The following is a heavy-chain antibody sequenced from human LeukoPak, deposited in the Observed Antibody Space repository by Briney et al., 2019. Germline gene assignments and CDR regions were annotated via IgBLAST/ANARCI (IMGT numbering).Heavy chain of an antibody. Sequence: SETLSLTCTVSGGSISSYYWSWIRQPPGKGLEWIGYINYSGRTNYNPSLKSRVTISVDTSKNQFSLKLSSVTAADTAVYYCARAIWSGYRDFYFDYWGQGTLVTVSS. CDR3: ARAIWSGYRDFYFDY. J-gene: IGHJ4*02. V-gene: IGHV4-59*01. CDR1: GGSISSYY. D-gene: IGHD3-3*01. CDR2: INYSGRT.